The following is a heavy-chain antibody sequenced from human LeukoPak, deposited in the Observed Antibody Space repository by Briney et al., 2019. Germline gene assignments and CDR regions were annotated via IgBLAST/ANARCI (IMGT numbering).Heavy chain of an antibody. V-gene: IGHV4-59*01. CDR3: ASGGVSPDAFDI. J-gene: IGHJ3*02. CDR1: GGSISSYY. D-gene: IGHD3-16*01. Sequence: PSETLSLTCTVSGGSISSYYWSWIRQPPGKGLEWIGYIYYSGNTNHNPSLKSRVTISVDTSKNQFSLKLRSVTAADTAVYYCASGGVSPDAFDIWGQGTMVTVSS. CDR2: IYYSGNT.